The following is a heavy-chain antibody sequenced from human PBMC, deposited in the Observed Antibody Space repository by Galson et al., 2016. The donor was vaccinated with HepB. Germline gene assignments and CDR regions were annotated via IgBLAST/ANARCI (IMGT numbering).Heavy chain of an antibody. J-gene: IGHJ1*01. CDR1: GYSFTMYW. CDR3: VRHPHSLVGPFQH. D-gene: IGHD6-6*01. CDR2: IYPSDSDT. V-gene: IGHV5-51*01. Sequence: QSGAEVKKPGESLKISCKGSGYSFTMYWIGWVRQMPGKGLEWMGIIYPSDSDTRYSPSFQGQVTISADQSISTAYLQWSSLKASDTAMYYFVRHPHSLVGPFQHWGQGTLVTVSS.